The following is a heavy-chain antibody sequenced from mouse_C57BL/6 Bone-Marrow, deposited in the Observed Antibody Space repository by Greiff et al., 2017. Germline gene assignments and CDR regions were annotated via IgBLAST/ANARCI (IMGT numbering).Heavy chain of an antibody. V-gene: IGHV3-6*01. J-gene: IGHJ4*01. Sequence: EVQLVESGPGLVKPSQSLSLTCSVTGYSITSGYYWNWIRQFPGNKLEWMGYISYDGSNNYNPSLKNRISITRDTSKNQFFLKLNSVTTEDTATYYCARDKGSSYPYAMDYWGQGTSVTVSS. D-gene: IGHD1-1*01. CDR3: ARDKGSSYPYAMDY. CDR1: GYSITSGYY. CDR2: ISYDGSN.